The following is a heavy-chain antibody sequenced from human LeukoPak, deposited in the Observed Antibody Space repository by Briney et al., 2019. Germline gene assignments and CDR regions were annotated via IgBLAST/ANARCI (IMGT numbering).Heavy chain of an antibody. D-gene: IGHD3-22*01. CDR3: ARTYDSSGYYLTDTHDAFDI. CDR2: IYYSGST. V-gene: IGHV4-30-4*01. CDR1: GGSISSGDYY. J-gene: IGHJ3*02. Sequence: PSETLSLTCTVSGGSISSGDYYWSWIRQPPGKGLEWIVYIYYSGSTYYNPSLKSRVTISVDTSKNQFSLKLSSVTAADTAVYYCARTYDSSGYYLTDTHDAFDIWGQGTMVTVSS.